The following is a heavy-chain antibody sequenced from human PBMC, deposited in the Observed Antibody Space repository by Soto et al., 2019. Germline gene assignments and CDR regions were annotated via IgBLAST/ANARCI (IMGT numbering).Heavy chain of an antibody. Sequence: GGSLRLSCAASGFTFSSYSMNWVRQAPGKGLEWVSSISSSSSYIYYADSVKGRFTISRDDSKSIAYLQMNSLKTEDTAVYYCTREDCXSTSCYREVYYYYGMDVWGQGTTVTVSS. V-gene: IGHV3-21*03. CDR1: GFTFSSYS. D-gene: IGHD2-2*01. CDR3: TREDCXSTSCYREVYYYYGMDV. CDR2: ISSSSSYI. J-gene: IGHJ6*02.